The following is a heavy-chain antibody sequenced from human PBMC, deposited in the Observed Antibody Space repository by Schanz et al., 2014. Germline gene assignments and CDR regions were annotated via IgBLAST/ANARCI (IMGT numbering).Heavy chain of an antibody. J-gene: IGHJ4*02. V-gene: IGHV3-23*01. CDR2: ITGSGSKT. CDR3: AKVAPAATYLDS. D-gene: IGHD2-2*01. CDR1: GFVFSTFA. Sequence: EVQLLESGGTVVQPGGSLRVSCAASGFVFSTFAMYWVRQAPGKGLEWVSAITGSGSKTYYADSVKGRFTIARDNSKNTLYLQMNSLRAEDTAIYYCAKVAPAATYLDSWGLGTLVTVSS.